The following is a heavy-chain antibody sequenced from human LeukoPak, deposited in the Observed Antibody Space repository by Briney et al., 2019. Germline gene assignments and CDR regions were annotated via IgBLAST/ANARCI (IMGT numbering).Heavy chain of an antibody. D-gene: IGHD2-2*01. Sequence: PGGSLRLSCAASGFTFSSYSMNWVRQAPGKGLEWVSYISSSSSTIYYADSVKGRFNISRDNAKNSLYLQMNSLRDEDTAAYYCARVNRATGRRPSYQGDWFDPWGQGTLVTVSS. CDR1: GFTFSSYS. CDR3: ARVNRATGRRPSYQGDWFDP. V-gene: IGHV3-48*02. J-gene: IGHJ5*02. CDR2: ISSSSSTI.